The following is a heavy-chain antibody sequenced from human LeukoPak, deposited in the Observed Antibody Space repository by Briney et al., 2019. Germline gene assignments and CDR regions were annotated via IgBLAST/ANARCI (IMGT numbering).Heavy chain of an antibody. J-gene: IGHJ3*02. Sequence: SETLSLTCAVSGGSISSSSYYWGWIRQPPGKGLEWIGSIYYSGSTYYNPSLKSRVTISVDTSKNQFSLKLSSVTAADTAVYYCARGVRVKSWDIVVVPAAIRGDAFDIWGQGTMVTVSS. CDR1: GGSISSSSYY. CDR3: ARGVRVKSWDIVVVPAAIRGDAFDI. V-gene: IGHV4-39*07. D-gene: IGHD2-2*02. CDR2: IYYSGST.